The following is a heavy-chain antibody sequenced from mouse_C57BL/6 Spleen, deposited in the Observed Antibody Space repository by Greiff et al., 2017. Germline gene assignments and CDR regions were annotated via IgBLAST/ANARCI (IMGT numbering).Heavy chain of an antibody. V-gene: IGHV3-1*01. CDR1: GYSITSGYD. CDR3: ARAYGYVYAMDY. D-gene: IGHD2-2*01. Sequence: VQLKESGPGMVKPSQSLSLTCTVTGYSITSGYDWHWIRHFPGNKLEWMGYISYSGSTNYNPSLKSRISITHDTSKNHFFLKLNSVTTEDTATYYCARAYGYVYAMDYWGQGTSVTVSS. J-gene: IGHJ4*01. CDR2: ISYSGST.